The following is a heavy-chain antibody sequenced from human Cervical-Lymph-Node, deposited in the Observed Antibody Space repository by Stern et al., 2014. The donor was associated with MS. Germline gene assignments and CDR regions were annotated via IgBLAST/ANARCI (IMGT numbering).Heavy chain of an antibody. CDR3: ARAGYSYGTGYYFDY. CDR1: GGSVSGYY. Sequence: HVQLQESGPGLVKPSETLSLTCSVSGGSVSGYYWTWVRQPPGQGLELIGYIHHSGSTNYNPSLKSRVPFSVDTSKNQFSLKLSSVNAADTAVYYCARAGYSYGTGYYFDYWGQGTLVTVSS. J-gene: IGHJ4*02. V-gene: IGHV4-59*02. CDR2: IHHSGST. D-gene: IGHD5-18*01.